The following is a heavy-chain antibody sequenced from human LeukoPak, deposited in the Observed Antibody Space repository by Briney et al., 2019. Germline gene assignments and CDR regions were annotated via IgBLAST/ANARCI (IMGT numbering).Heavy chain of an antibody. CDR2: ISSSSSTI. Sequence: GGSLRLSCAASGFTFSSYSMNWVRQAPGKGLEWVSYISSSSSTIYYADSVKGRFTISRDNAKNSLYLQMNSLRAEDTAVYYCVRIDSSTYYGLHYFDYWGQGTLVTVSS. CDR1: GFTFSSYS. D-gene: IGHD3-22*01. V-gene: IGHV3-48*04. CDR3: VRIDSSTYYGLHYFDY. J-gene: IGHJ4*02.